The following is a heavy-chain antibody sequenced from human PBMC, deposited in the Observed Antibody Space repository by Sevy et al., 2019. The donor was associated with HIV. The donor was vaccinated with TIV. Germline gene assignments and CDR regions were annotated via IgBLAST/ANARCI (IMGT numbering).Heavy chain of an antibody. Sequence: ASVKVSCKASGYTFTGYYMHWVRQAPGQGLEWMGWINPNSGGTNYAQKFQGRVTVTRDTSINTAYMELSRLRSDDTAVYYCARVVRGTRNYYYNYYMDVWGKGTTVTVSS. CDR3: ARVVRGTRNYYYNYYMDV. J-gene: IGHJ6*03. CDR1: GYTFTGYY. D-gene: IGHD1-7*01. CDR2: INPNSGGT. V-gene: IGHV1-2*02.